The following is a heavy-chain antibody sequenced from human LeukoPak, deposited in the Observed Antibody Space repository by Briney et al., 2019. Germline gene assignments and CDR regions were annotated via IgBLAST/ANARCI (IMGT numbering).Heavy chain of an antibody. V-gene: IGHV4-61*01. CDR3: ARDLFGYSSGWYGSDH. Sequence: PSQTLSLTCTVSGGSVSSGSYDWSWIRQPRGKGLEGIGNIYYSGSTNYNPSVKSRITISVDTSKNHFSLKLSSVPPADTAVYHCARDLFGYSSGWYGSDHWGQGTLVTVSS. CDR1: GGSVSSGSYD. CDR2: IYYSGST. D-gene: IGHD6-19*01. J-gene: IGHJ4*02.